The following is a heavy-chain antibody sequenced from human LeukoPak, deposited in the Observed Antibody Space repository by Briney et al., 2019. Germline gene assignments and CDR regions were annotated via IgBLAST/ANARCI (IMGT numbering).Heavy chain of an antibody. Sequence: PSETLSLTCTVSGGSISNYYWSWIRQPPGKGLEWIGYIYYTGSTNYNPSLMSRVTISVDTSKNQFSLKLSSVTAADTAVYYCARRMCSGGTCYYFDYWGQGTLVTVSS. CDR1: GGSISNYY. D-gene: IGHD2-15*01. CDR3: ARRMCSGGTCYYFDY. CDR2: IYYTGST. J-gene: IGHJ4*02. V-gene: IGHV4-59*08.